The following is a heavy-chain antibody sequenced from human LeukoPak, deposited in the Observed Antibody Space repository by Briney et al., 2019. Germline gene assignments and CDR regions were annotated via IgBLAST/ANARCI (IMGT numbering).Heavy chain of an antibody. V-gene: IGHV1-2*02. CDR2: INPNSGGT. CDR3: ARRGRGVASGYDY. Sequence: GASVKVSCKASGYTFTDYYMHWVRQAPGQGLEWMGWINPNSGGTNYAQKFQGRVTMTRDTSISTAYMELSRLRSDDTAVYYCARRGRGVASGYDYWGQGTLVTVSS. J-gene: IGHJ4*02. CDR1: GYTFTDYY. D-gene: IGHD3-3*01.